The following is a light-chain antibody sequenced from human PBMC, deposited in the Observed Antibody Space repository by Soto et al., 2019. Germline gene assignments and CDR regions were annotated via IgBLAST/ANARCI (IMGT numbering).Light chain of an antibody. J-gene: IGLJ1*01. Sequence: QSALTQPPSASGTPGPRVTISCSGSSSNIGSNTVNWYQQLPGTAPKLLIYSNNQRPSGVPDRFSGSKSGTSASLAISGLQSEDLADYYCAAWDDSLNGYVFGTGTKVTVL. CDR3: AAWDDSLNGYV. V-gene: IGLV1-44*01. CDR2: SNN. CDR1: SSNIGSNT.